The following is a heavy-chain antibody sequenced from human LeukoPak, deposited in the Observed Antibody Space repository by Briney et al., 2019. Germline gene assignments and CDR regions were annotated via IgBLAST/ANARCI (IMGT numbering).Heavy chain of an antibody. Sequence: SETLSLTCAVYGGSFSGYYWSWLRQPPGKGLEWIGEINHSGITNYNPSLKSRVTISVDTSKNQFSLKLSSVTAADAAVYYCATPLRGTPNAFDIWGQGTMVSVSS. D-gene: IGHD2-15*01. CDR3: ATPLRGTPNAFDI. V-gene: IGHV4-34*01. CDR2: INHSGIT. CDR1: GGSFSGYY. J-gene: IGHJ3*02.